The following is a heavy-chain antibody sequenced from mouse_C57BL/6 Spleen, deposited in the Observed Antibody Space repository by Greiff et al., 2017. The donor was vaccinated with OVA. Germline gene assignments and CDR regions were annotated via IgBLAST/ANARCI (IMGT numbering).Heavy chain of an antibody. V-gene: IGHV1-82*01. CDR1: GYAFSSSW. D-gene: IGHD2-1*01. CDR3: ARSFYYGNYVDAMDD. J-gene: IGHJ4*01. Sequence: QVQLQQSGPELVKPGASVKISCKASGYAFSSSWMNWVKQRPGKGLEWIGRIYPGDGDTNYNGKFKGKATLTADKSSSTAYMQLSSLTSEDSAVYFCARSFYYGNYVDAMDDWGQGTSVTVSS. CDR2: IYPGDGDT.